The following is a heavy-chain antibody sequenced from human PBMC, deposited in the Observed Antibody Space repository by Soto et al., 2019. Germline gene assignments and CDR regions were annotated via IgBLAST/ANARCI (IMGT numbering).Heavy chain of an antibody. CDR2: IWYDGSNK. CDR3: ARSPPVGIFKPIDY. Sequence: QVQLVESGGGVVQPGRSLRLSCAASGFTFSSYGMHWVRQAPGKGLEWVAVIWYDGSNKYYADSVKGRFTISRDNSKNTLYLQMNSLRAEDTAVYYCARSPPVGIFKPIDYGGQGTLVTVSS. D-gene: IGHD2-15*01. CDR1: GFTFSSYG. V-gene: IGHV3-33*01. J-gene: IGHJ4*02.